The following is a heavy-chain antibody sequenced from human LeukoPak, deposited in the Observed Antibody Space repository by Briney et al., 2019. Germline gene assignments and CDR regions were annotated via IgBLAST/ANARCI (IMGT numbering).Heavy chain of an antibody. Sequence: PGGSLRLSCAASGFTFSSYAMNWVRQAPGKGLEWVSLISVSGGKTYYADSVKGRFTISRDNSKNTLSLQMNSLRAEDTAMYFCVKDRPCDPCMPMDAWGQGTTVTVSS. CDR3: VKDRPCDPCMPMDA. J-gene: IGHJ6*02. D-gene: IGHD2-2*01. V-gene: IGHV3-23*01. CDR1: GFTFSSYA. CDR2: ISVSGGKT.